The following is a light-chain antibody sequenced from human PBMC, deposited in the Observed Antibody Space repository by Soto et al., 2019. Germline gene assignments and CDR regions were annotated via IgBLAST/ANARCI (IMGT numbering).Light chain of an antibody. J-gene: IGLJ2*01. Sequence: QSALTQPPSASGSPGQSLTISCTGTSSDVGGYNFVSWFQQIPGKAPKLMIYEVNKRPSGVPDRFSGSKSGNTASLTVSGLQAEDEADYYCNSYAGSNNFVVFGGGTKLTVL. V-gene: IGLV2-8*01. CDR2: EVN. CDR1: SSDVGGYNF. CDR3: NSYAGSNNFVV.